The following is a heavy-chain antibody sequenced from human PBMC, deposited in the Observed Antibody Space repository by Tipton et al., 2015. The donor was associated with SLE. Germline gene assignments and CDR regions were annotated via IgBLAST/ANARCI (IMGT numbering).Heavy chain of an antibody. J-gene: IGHJ5*02. CDR1: GGSINSYY. V-gene: IGHV4-59*01. Sequence: TLSLTCTVSGGSINSYYWSWIRQPPGKGLEWVGYIYYSGSTNYNPSLRSRVTISVDTSNNQFSLKLSSVTAADTAVYYCARGGGDWNWFDPWGQGTLVTVSS. CDR2: IYYSGST. D-gene: IGHD2-21*01. CDR3: ARGGGDWNWFDP.